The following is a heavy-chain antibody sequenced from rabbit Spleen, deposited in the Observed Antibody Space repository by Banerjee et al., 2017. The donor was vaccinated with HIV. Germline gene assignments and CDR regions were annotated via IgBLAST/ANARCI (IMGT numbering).Heavy chain of an antibody. D-gene: IGHD4-1*01. J-gene: IGHJ3*01. CDR1: GCSFSDSDV. CDR2: IYTATGKD. CDR3: ARELAGVIGWNLSL. Sequence: QEQLGVSGGGLVKPEGSLTLTCKASGCSFSDSDVMCWVRQAPGQGLEWIGCIYTATGKDVYASRVKGRFAITATASTTVTLQTSRLTTADTATYFCARELAGVIGWNLSLGGQGTLVTVS. V-gene: IGHV1S45*01.